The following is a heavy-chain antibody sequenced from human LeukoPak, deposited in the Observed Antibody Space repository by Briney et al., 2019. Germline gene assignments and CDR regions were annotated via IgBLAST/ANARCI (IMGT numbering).Heavy chain of an antibody. Sequence: ASVKISCKASGHTFTGYYMHWVRQAPGQGLEWTIWIYPNSGGTNYAQKFHGSVTMTRDTSISAAYMELSRLRSDATAVYYCASLVLPPRPSACVLSEQSTSPKVVGWGFDLWGQGTVGTVSS. J-gene: IGHJ5*02. V-gene: IGHV1-2*02. CDR2: IYPNSGGT. D-gene: IGHD2-2*01. CDR1: GHTFTGYY. CDR3: ASLVLPPRPSACVLSEQSTSPKVVGWGFDL.